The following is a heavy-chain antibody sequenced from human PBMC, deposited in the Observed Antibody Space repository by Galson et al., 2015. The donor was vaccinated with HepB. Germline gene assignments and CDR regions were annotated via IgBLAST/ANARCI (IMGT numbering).Heavy chain of an antibody. V-gene: IGHV1-46*01. J-gene: IGHJ6*02. CDR2: INPSGGST. CDR1: GYTFTNYY. Sequence: SVKVSCKASGYTFTNYYIHWVRQAPGQGLEWMGIINPSGGSTSYAQKFQGRVTMTRGTSTSTVYMELSSLRSEDTAVYYCARDQYGSGSYYRPSYYYYGMDVWGQGTTVTVSS. D-gene: IGHD3-10*01. CDR3: ARDQYGSGSYYRPSYYYYGMDV.